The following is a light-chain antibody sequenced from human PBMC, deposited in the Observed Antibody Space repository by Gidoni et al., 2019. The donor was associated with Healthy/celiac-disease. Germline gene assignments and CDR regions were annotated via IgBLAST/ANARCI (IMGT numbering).Light chain of an antibody. J-gene: IGKJ2*01. CDR3: QQRSNWHPGT. Sequence: IVLTQPPATLSLSPGERATLSCRASQGVSSYLAWYQQKPGQAPRLLIYDASNRATGIPARFSGSGPGTDFTLTLSSLEPEDFAVYYCQQRSNWHPGTFGQGTKLEIK. CDR2: DAS. V-gene: IGKV3D-11*01. CDR1: QGVSSY.